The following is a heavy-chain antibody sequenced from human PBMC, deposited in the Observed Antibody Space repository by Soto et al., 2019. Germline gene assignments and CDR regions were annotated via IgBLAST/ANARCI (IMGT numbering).Heavy chain of an antibody. CDR3: ARAGYIAAAGTAWFDP. J-gene: IGHJ5*02. Sequence: PSETLSLTCTVSGGSISSYYWSWIRQPPGKGLEWIGYIYYSGSTNYNPSLKSRVTISVDTSKNQFSLKLSSVTAADTAVYYCARAGYIAAAGTAWFDPWGQGTLVTVSS. CDR1: GGSISSYY. V-gene: IGHV4-59*01. CDR2: IYYSGST. D-gene: IGHD6-13*01.